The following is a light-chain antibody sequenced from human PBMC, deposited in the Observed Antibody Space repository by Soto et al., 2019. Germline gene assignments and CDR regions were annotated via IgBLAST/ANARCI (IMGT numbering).Light chain of an antibody. Sequence: DIQMTQSPSTLSASVGDRVTITCRASQSINIWLAWYQQKPGKAPKLLIYKASTLESGVPSRFSGSGSGTEFTLTISSLQTDDFATYYCQQYDSYSWTFGQGTKVEIK. J-gene: IGKJ1*01. CDR3: QQYDSYSWT. CDR1: QSINIW. CDR2: KAS. V-gene: IGKV1-5*03.